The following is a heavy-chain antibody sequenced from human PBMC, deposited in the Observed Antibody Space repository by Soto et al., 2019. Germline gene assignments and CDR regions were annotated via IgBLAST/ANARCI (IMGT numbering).Heavy chain of an antibody. CDR3: ARDGYYYDSSGSYYYFDY. V-gene: IGHV1-69*12. CDR1: GGTFSSYA. Sequence: QVQLVQYGAEVKKPGSSVKVSCKASGGTFSSYAISWVRQAPGQGLEWMGGIIPIFGTANYAQKFQGSVTITADESTSTAYMELSSLRSEDTAVYYCARDGYYYDSSGSYYYFDYWGQGTLVTVSS. D-gene: IGHD3-22*01. J-gene: IGHJ4*02. CDR2: IIPIFGTA.